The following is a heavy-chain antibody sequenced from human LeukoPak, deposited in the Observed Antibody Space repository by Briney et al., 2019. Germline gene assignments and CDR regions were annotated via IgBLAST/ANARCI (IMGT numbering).Heavy chain of an antibody. J-gene: IGHJ4*02. CDR1: GYTFTSYY. V-gene: IGHV1-46*01. Sequence: ASVKVSCKASGYTFTSYYMHWVRQAPGQGLEWMGIINPSGGSTSYAQKFQGRVTMTRGMSTSTVYMELSSLRSEDTAVYYCARDRRDYGGNSYFDYWGQGTLVTVSS. D-gene: IGHD4-23*01. CDR2: INPSGGST. CDR3: ARDRRDYGGNSYFDY.